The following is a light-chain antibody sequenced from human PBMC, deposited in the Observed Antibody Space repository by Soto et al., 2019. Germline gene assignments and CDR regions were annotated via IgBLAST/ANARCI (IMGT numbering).Light chain of an antibody. Sequence: QSALTQPASVSGSPGQSITISCTGTSNDVGSYNLVSWYQQHPGKAPKVMIYEGTKRPSGVANRFSGSKSGNTASLTISGLQAEHEADYYCCSYAGSNTHVVFGGGTKLTVL. CDR2: EGT. V-gene: IGLV2-23*01. J-gene: IGLJ2*01. CDR3: CSYAGSNTHVV. CDR1: SNDVGSYNL.